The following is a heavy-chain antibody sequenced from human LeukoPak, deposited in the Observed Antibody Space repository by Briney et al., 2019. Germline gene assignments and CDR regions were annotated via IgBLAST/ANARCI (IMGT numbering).Heavy chain of an antibody. CDR1: GGSISSYY. CDR2: IYYSGST. J-gene: IGHJ4*02. Sequence: SETLSLTCTVSGGSISSYYWSWIRQPPGKGLERIGYIYYSGSTNYNPSLKSRVTISVDTSKNQFSLKLSSVTAADTAVYYCARVPNYDILTGYPEYYFDYWGQGTLVTVSS. V-gene: IGHV4-59*01. CDR3: ARVPNYDILTGYPEYYFDY. D-gene: IGHD3-9*01.